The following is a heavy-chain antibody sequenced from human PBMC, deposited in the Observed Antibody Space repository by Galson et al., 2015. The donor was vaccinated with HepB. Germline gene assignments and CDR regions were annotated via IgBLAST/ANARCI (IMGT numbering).Heavy chain of an antibody. CDR2: INPNSGGT. CDR3: ARDSPRGGWHSDYYGMDV. D-gene: IGHD6-19*01. CDR1: GYTFTGYY. V-gene: IGHV1-2*04. J-gene: IGHJ6*02. Sequence: SVTVSCKASGYTFTGYYTHWVRQAPGQGLEWMGWINPNSGGTNYAQKFQGWVTMTRDTSISTAYMELSRLRSDDTAVYYCARDSPRGGWHSDYYGMDVWGQGTTVTVSS.